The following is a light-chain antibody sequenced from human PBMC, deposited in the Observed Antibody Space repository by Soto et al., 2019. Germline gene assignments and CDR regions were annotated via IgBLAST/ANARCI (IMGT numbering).Light chain of an antibody. Sequence: QSVLTQPPSVSGAPGQRVTISCTGSSSNIGAGYDVHWYQQLPGTAPKLLIYGNSNRPSGVPDRVSGSKSGTSASLAITGLQAEDEADYSCQSDDSSLSGVVFGGGTQLAVL. V-gene: IGLV1-40*01. CDR3: QSDDSSLSGVV. CDR1: SSNIGAGYD. J-gene: IGLJ2*01. CDR2: GNS.